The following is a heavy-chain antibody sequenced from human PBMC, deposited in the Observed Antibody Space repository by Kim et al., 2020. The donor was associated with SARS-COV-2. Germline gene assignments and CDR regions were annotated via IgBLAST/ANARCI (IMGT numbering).Heavy chain of an antibody. CDR2: IYYSGST. CDR3: ARISTRWSPFDY. Sequence: SETLSLTCTVSGGSISTFYWGWIRQPPGKGLEWIGYIYYSGSTNYNPSLKSRVTISVDTSKNQFSLKLTSVTAADTAMYYCARISTRWSPFDYWGQGTLV. V-gene: IGHV4-59*01. J-gene: IGHJ4*02. D-gene: IGHD2-2*01. CDR1: GGSISTFY.